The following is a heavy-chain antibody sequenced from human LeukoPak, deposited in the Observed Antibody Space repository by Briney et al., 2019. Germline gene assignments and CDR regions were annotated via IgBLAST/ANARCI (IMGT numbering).Heavy chain of an antibody. Sequence: GGSLRLSCAASGFTVSSNYMSWVRQAPGKGLEWVSVIYSGGSTYYADSVKGRFTISRDNSQTTLYLQMNSLRAEDTAVYYCARDRITMVRGAIDAFDIWGQGTMVTVSS. CDR2: IYSGGST. CDR3: ARDRITMVRGAIDAFDI. J-gene: IGHJ3*02. D-gene: IGHD3-10*01. V-gene: IGHV3-53*01. CDR1: GFTVSSNY.